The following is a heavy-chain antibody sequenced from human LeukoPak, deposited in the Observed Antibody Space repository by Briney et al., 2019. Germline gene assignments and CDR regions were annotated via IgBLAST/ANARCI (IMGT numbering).Heavy chain of an antibody. CDR2: INHNGST. D-gene: IGHD3-3*02. CDR1: GWSFSGYF. V-gene: IGHV4-34*09. Sequence: SETLSLPCAVYGWSFSGYFLSWIRQPPGKGLEWIGEINHNGSTNYNPSLKSPVTISVDTSKHQLSLKLGSVTSADTAVYYWARNLLEDAFDIWGQGTMVTVSS. J-gene: IGHJ3*02. CDR3: ARNLLEDAFDI.